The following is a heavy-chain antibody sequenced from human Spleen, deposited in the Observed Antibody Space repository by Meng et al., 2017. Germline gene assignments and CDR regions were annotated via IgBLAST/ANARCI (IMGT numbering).Heavy chain of an antibody. J-gene: IGHJ6*02. V-gene: IGHV3-48*03. D-gene: IGHD3-22*01. CDR1: GFTFRSYE. CDR2: ISSTGGTI. CDR3: AKGGHYHSSSYWYYYHGMDV. Sequence: GESLKISCAASGFTFRSYEMNWVRQAPGKGLEWVSYISSTGGTIHYADSVKGRFSISRDNPKNTLYLQMNSLRAEDTAVYYCAKGGHYHSSSYWYYYHGMDVWGQGTTVTVSS.